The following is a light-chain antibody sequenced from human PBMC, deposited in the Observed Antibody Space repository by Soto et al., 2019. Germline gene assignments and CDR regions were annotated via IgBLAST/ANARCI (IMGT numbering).Light chain of an antibody. CDR1: SGSVSTNYY. CDR2: NTN. J-gene: IGLJ2*01. Sequence: QTVVTQEPSFSVSPGGTVTLTCGLSSGSVSTNYYPSWYQQTPGQAPRTLIYNTNTRSSGVPDRFSGSILGNKAALTITGAQADDESDYYSVLYMGSGTHVVFGGGTKVTVL. CDR3: VLYMGSGTHVV. V-gene: IGLV8-61*01.